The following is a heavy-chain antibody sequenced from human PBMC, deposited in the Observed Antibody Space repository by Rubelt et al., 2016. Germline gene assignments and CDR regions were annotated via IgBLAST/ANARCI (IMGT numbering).Heavy chain of an antibody. CDR2: IYSGGST. CDR1: GFTVSSNY. Sequence: EVQLVESGGGLIQPGGSLRLSCAASGFTVSSNYMSWVRQAPGKGLEWVSVIYSGGSTYYADSVKGRFTISRDNSKNTRYLQMNSLRAEDTAVYYCANPLNGSYYYYGMDVWGQGTTVTVSS. CDR3: ANPLNGSYYYYGMDV. V-gene: IGHV3-53*01. J-gene: IGHJ6*02. D-gene: IGHD3-10*01.